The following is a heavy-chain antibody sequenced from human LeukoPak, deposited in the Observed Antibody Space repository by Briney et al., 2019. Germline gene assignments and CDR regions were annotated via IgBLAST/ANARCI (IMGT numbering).Heavy chain of an antibody. CDR3: ARDTAAAGTIWFDP. D-gene: IGHD6-13*01. V-gene: IGHV3-21*01. Sequence: PGGSLPHSLAASGFTFSSYSMNWVRQAPGKGLEWVSSISSSSSYIYYADSVKGRFTISRDNAKNSLYLQMNSLRAEDTAVYYCARDTAAAGTIWFDPWGKRDLVSVSS. CDR1: GFTFSSYS. J-gene: IGHJ5*02. CDR2: ISSSSSYI.